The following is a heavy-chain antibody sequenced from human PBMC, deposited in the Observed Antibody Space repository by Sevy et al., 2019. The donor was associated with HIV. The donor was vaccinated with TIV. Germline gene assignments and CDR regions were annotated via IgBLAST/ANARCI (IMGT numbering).Heavy chain of an antibody. CDR2: ISGSGDNT. D-gene: IGHD1-1*01. V-gene: IGHV3-23*01. Sequence: GGSLRLSCGASGFTFSNYAMSWVRQAPGKGLEWVSSISGSGDNTYNADSVKGRFTVSRDNSKNTLYLQMNSLRAEDTAVYYCAKDSGDDNCGLFDYWGQGTLVTVSS. CDR1: GFTFSNYA. CDR3: AKDSGDDNCGLFDY. J-gene: IGHJ4*02.